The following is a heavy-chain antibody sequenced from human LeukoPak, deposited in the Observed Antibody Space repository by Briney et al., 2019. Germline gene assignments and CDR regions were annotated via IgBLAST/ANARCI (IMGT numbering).Heavy chain of an antibody. CDR3: ARAYDSSGYWIYYFDY. D-gene: IGHD3-22*01. Sequence: GGSLRLSCAASGFTFSSYWMSWVRQAPGKVLEWVANIKQVGSEKYYVDSVKGRFTISRDNAKTSLYLQMNSLRAEDTAVYYCARAYDSSGYWIYYFDYWGQGTLVTVSS. CDR1: GFTFSSYW. CDR2: IKQVGSEK. J-gene: IGHJ4*02. V-gene: IGHV3-7*02.